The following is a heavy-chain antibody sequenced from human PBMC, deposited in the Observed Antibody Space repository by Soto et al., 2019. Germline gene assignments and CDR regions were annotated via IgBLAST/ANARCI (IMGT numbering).Heavy chain of an antibody. CDR1: GFTFSSYA. Sequence: QVQLVESGGGVVQPGRSLRLSCAASGFTFSSYAMHWVRQAPGKGLEWVAVISYDGSNKYYADSVKGRFTISRDNSKNTLYLQMNSLRAEDTAVYYCARDQGFGYWGQGTLVTVSS. CDR2: ISYDGSNK. CDR3: ARDQGFGY. J-gene: IGHJ4*02. V-gene: IGHV3-30-3*01.